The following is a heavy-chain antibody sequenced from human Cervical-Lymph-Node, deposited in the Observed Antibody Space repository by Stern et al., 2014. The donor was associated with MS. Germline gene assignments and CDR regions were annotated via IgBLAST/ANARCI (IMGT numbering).Heavy chain of an antibody. Sequence: DQLVESGGGVVQPGRSLRLSCAASGFTFSSYGMHWVRQAPGKGLEWVAVIWYDGSNKYYADSVKGRFTISRDNSKNTLYLQMNSLRAEDTAVYYCARYYGDHGFFDYWGQGTLVTVSS. D-gene: IGHD4-17*01. CDR1: GFTFSSYG. V-gene: IGHV3-33*01. CDR2: IWYDGSNK. CDR3: ARYYGDHGFFDY. J-gene: IGHJ4*02.